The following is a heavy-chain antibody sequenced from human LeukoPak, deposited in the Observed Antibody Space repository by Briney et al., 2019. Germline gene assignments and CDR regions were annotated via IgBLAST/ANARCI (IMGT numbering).Heavy chain of an antibody. CDR3: ARTYSSSSYYYYYMDV. D-gene: IGHD6-13*01. V-gene: IGHV4-4*09. CDR1: GGSISSYY. J-gene: IGHJ6*03. CDR2: IYTSGST. Sequence: SETLSLTCTVSGGSISSYYWSWIRQPPGKGLKWIGYIYTSGSTNYNPSLKSRVTISVDTSKNQFSLKLSSVTAADTAVYYCARTYSSSSYYYYYMDVWGKGTTVTVSS.